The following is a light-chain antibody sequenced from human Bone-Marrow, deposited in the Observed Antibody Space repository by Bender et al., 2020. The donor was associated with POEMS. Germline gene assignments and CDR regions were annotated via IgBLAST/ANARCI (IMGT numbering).Light chain of an antibody. V-gene: IGLV3-1*01. J-gene: IGLJ2*01. Sequence: SYEVTQPPSVSVSPVQTASITCSGDDLGDKYVAWYQQKPVQSPVLVIYQDTKRPSGIPERFSGSNSGNTATLTISGTQAMDEADYYCQAWDTYSVIFGGGTKLTVL. CDR1: DLGDKY. CDR3: QAWDTYSVI. CDR2: QDT.